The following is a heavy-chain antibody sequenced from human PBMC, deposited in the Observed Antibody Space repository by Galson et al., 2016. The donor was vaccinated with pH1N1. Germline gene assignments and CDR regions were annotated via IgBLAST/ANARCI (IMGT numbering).Heavy chain of an antibody. CDR3: TKGGSIAAPEEAFDI. Sequence: SLRLSCAASGFTFISYAMSWVRQAPGKGLEWVSVISGSGGNTYYGDSVKGRFTISRDNSKNTLYLQMNSLRAEDTAVYYCTKGGSIAAPEEAFDIWGQGTMVTLSS. D-gene: IGHD6-6*01. CDR1: GFTFISYA. CDR2: ISGSGGNT. J-gene: IGHJ3*02. V-gene: IGHV3-23*01.